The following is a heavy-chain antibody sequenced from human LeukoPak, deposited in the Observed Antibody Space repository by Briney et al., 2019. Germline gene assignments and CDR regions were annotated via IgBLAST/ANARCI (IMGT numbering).Heavy chain of an antibody. CDR1: GYTFTSYG. CDR3: ARDRSAYHHQGTAFDY. Sequence: ASVKVSCKASGYTFTSYGISWVRQAPGQGLEWMGWISAYNGNTNYAQKLQGRVTMTTDTSTSTAYMELRSLRSDDTAVYYCARDRSAYHHQGTAFDYWGQGTLVTVSS. V-gene: IGHV1-18*01. CDR2: ISAYNGNT. J-gene: IGHJ4*02. D-gene: IGHD1-14*01.